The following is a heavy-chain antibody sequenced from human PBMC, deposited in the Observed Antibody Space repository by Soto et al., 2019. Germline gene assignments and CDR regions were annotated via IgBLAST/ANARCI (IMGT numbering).Heavy chain of an antibody. V-gene: IGHV1-8*01. D-gene: IGHD2-15*01. Sequence: QVQLVQSGAEVKKPGASVKVSCKASGYTFTSYDINWVRQATGQGLEWMGWMNPNSGNTGYAQKFQGRVTMTRNTSRSKAYRELRSLRSEDTAVYYCASGGYCSGGSCQDYWGQGTLVTVSS. CDR2: MNPNSGNT. CDR3: ASGGYCSGGSCQDY. J-gene: IGHJ4*02. CDR1: GYTFTSYD.